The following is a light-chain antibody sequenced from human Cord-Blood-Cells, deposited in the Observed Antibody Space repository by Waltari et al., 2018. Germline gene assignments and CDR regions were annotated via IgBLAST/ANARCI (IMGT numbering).Light chain of an antibody. J-gene: IGLJ2*01. CDR2: EVS. V-gene: IGLV2-8*01. Sequence: QSALTQPPSASGSPGQSVTISCTGTSSDVGAYNYVSWYQQPPGKAPKLMIYEVSKRPSGVPDRFSCSKSGNTASLTVSGLQAEDEADYDCSSYAGSNNEVFGGGTKLAVL. CDR3: SSYAGSNNEV. CDR1: SSDVGAYNY.